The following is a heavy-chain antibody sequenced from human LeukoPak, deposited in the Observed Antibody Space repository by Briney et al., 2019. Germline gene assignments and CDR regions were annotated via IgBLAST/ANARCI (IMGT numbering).Heavy chain of an antibody. V-gene: IGHV4-38-2*02. CDR3: ARDFVPWLVQNY. Sequence: SETLSLTCTVSGYSISSGYYWGWIRQPPGKGLEWIGSIYHSGSTYYNPSLKSRVTISVDTSKNQFSLKLSSVTAADTAVYYCARDFVPWLVQNYWGQGTLVTVSS. CDR1: GYSISSGYY. CDR2: IYHSGST. D-gene: IGHD6-19*01. J-gene: IGHJ4*02.